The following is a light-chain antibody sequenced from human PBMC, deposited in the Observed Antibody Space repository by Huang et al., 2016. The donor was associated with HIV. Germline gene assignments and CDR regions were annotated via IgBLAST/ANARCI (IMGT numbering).Light chain of an antibody. CDR1: QSFNSY. Sequence: ETVLTQSPATLSLSPGERATLSCRASQSFNSYLAWYQQTPCQTPRRLIYDASNRATVIPARFSGSGSGTDFTLTISSLEPEDFAVYYCQQRKYWPPITFGQGTRLEIK. J-gene: IGKJ5*01. CDR2: DAS. V-gene: IGKV3-11*01. CDR3: QQRKYWPPIT.